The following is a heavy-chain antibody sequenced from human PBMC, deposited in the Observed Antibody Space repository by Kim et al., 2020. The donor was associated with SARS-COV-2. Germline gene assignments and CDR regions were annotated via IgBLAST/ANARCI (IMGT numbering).Heavy chain of an antibody. V-gene: IGHV3-23*01. CDR3: AKPLKIEMATIALDY. Sequence: VKGRYTTSRDNATTTLYLQMNSLRAEDTAVYYCAKPLKIEMATIALDYWGQGTLVTVSS. D-gene: IGHD5-12*01. J-gene: IGHJ4*02.